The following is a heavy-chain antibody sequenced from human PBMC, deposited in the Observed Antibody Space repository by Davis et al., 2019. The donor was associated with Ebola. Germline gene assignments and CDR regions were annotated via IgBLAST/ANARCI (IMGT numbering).Heavy chain of an antibody. CDR3: ARLVALYDDSGYAYFDY. Sequence: MPSETLSLTCTVSGASITSYYWSWIRQPPGKGLEYIGYVHYSGSSNYNPYLKSRVTISTDTSKNQFSLKLSSVTAADTAVYYCARLVALYDDSGYAYFDYWGQGTLVTVSS. V-gene: IGHV4-59*01. CDR2: VHYSGSS. D-gene: IGHD3-22*01. J-gene: IGHJ4*02. CDR1: GASITSYY.